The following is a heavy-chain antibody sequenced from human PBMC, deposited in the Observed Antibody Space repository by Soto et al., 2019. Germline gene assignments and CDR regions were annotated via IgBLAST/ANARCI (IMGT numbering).Heavy chain of an antibody. D-gene: IGHD2-2*01. CDR3: ARYIPGVRYYGMDV. J-gene: IGHJ6*02. CDR2: ISETSDVA. Sequence: EVQLLESGGGLVQPGGSLRLACAASGFAFSSYAMKWVRQAPGKGLEWFSLISETSDVAYYAASVKGRLTISRDNSGNTLFLQMYSLRAEDTAVYYCARYIPGVRYYGMDVWGQGTTVTVAS. CDR1: GFAFSSYA. V-gene: IGHV3-23*01.